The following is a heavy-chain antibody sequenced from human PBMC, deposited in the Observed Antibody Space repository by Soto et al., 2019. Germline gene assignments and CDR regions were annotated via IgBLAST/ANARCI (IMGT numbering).Heavy chain of an antibody. D-gene: IGHD1-1*01. CDR1: GFTFTSYG. V-gene: IGHV3-23*01. J-gene: IGHJ6*02. CDR2: ISGSGGGT. Sequence: EVQLLESGGGLVQPGGSLRLSCAASGFTFTSYGMSWVRQAPGKGLEWVSAISGSGGGTYYADSVKGRFTISRDNSKNTLYLQMNSLRAEDTAVYFCAKETGTSPNYYHSYYGMDVWGQGTTVTVSS. CDR3: AKETGTSPNYYHSYYGMDV.